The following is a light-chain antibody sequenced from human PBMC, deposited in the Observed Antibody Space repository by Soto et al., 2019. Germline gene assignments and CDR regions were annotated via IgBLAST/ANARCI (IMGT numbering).Light chain of an antibody. CDR1: QGISSY. J-gene: IGKJ2*01. CDR2: AAS. Sequence: DIQLSQSPSFLSASVGDRVTITCRASQGISSYLAWYQQKPGKAPKLLIYAASTLQSGVPSRFSGSGSGTEFTLTISILQPEDFATYYCQHLNSYPYTFGQGTKLEI. V-gene: IGKV1-9*01. CDR3: QHLNSYPYT.